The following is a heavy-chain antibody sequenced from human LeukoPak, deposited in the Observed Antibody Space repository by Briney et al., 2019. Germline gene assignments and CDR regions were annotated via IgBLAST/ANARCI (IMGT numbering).Heavy chain of an antibody. J-gene: IGHJ3*02. Sequence: PGGSLRLSCAASGFTFSSYWMSWVRQAPGKGLEWVANIKQDGSEKYYVDSAKGRFTISRDNAQNSLYLQINSLRAEDTAVYYCAREKGTLIRAMAFEMWGQGTMVTVSS. CDR2: IKQDGSEK. CDR1: GFTFSSYW. CDR3: AREKGTLIRAMAFEM. V-gene: IGHV3-7*01. D-gene: IGHD3-10*01.